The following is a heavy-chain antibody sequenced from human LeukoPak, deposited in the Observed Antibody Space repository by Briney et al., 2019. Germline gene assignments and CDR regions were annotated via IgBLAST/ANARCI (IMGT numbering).Heavy chain of an antibody. V-gene: IGHV3-21*01. J-gene: IGHJ5*02. Sequence: GGSLRLSCAASGFTFSSYSMNWVRQAPGRGLEWVSSISSSSSYIYYADSVKGRFTISRDNAKNSLYLQMNSLRAADTAVYYCARDRGQLEIDPWGQGTLVTVSS. CDR3: ARDRGQLEIDP. D-gene: IGHD2-2*01. CDR1: GFTFSSYS. CDR2: ISSSSSYI.